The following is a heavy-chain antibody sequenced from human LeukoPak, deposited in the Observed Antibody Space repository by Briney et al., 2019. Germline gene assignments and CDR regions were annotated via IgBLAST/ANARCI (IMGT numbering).Heavy chain of an antibody. D-gene: IGHD6-19*01. Sequence: PGGSLRLSCAASGFTFSSYAMSWVRQAPGKGLEWVSAISGSGGSTYYADSVKGRFTISRDNSKNTLYLQMNSLRAEDTAVYYCAKDCCGSGSYYYYGMDVWGQGTTVTVSS. CDR3: AKDCCGSGSYYYYGMDV. V-gene: IGHV3-23*01. CDR1: GFTFSSYA. CDR2: ISGSGGST. J-gene: IGHJ6*02.